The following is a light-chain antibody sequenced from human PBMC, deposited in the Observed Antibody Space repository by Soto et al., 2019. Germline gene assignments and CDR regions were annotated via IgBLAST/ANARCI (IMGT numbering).Light chain of an antibody. J-gene: IGKJ1*01. V-gene: IGKV4-1*01. CDR1: QSLLYSSNNKNY. CDR3: QQYYSPPLT. CDR2: WAS. Sequence: DIVMTQSPDSLAVSLGERATINCKSSQSLLYSSNNKNYLVWYQQKPGQPPKLLIYWASIRESGVPDRFSGSGSGTDFSLTISSLQAEDVAVYYCQQYYSPPLTFGQGTKVEIK.